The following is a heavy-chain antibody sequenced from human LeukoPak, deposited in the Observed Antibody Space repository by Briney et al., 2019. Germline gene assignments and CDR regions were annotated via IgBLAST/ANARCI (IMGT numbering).Heavy chain of an antibody. D-gene: IGHD3-3*01. J-gene: IGHJ4*02. Sequence: ASVKVSCKASGYTFTSYYMHWVRQAPGQGLEWMGIINPSGGSTSYAQKFQGRVTMTRDTSTSTVYMELSSLRSEDTAVYYCASIGTTIFGVDNFDYWGQGTLVTVSS. V-gene: IGHV1-46*01. CDR3: ASIGTTIFGVDNFDY. CDR1: GYTFTSYY. CDR2: INPSGGST.